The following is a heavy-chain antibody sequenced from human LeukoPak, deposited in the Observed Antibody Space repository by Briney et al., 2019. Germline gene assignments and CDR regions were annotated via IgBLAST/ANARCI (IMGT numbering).Heavy chain of an antibody. CDR3: ATLGPYYDFWSGPFGSYYYGMDV. V-gene: IGHV1-69*13. CDR1: GGTFSSYA. D-gene: IGHD3-3*01. Sequence: SVKVSCKASGGTFSSYAISWVRQAPGQGLEWMGGIIPIFGTANYAQKFQGRVTITADESTSTAYMELSSLRSEDTAVYYCATLGPYYDFWSGPFGSYYYGMDVWGQGTTVTVSS. J-gene: IGHJ6*02. CDR2: IIPIFGTA.